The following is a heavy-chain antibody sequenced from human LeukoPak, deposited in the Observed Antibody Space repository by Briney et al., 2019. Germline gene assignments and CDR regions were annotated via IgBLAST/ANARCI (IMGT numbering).Heavy chain of an antibody. CDR3: TRDSALLGVAFDL. D-gene: IGHD2-15*01. Sequence: PGGSLRLSCSASGFPFNTYPIHWVRQDPGKGLEYVAGISSNGDNTDFADSAKGRFTISRDNSKSTLFLQMNSLRAEDTAVYFCTRDSALLGVAFDLWGQGTVVTVSS. CDR1: GFPFNTYP. CDR2: ISSNGDNT. J-gene: IGHJ3*01. V-gene: IGHV3-64D*06.